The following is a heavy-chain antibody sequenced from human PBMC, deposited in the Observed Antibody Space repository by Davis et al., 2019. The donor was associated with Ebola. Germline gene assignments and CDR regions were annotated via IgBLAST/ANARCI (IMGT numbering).Heavy chain of an antibody. CDR3: AKKGLTTTDFDS. V-gene: IGHV3-23*01. CDR2: ISDTGTT. D-gene: IGHD1-1*01. CDR1: GFTFSSFA. Sequence: GESLKISCAASGFTFSSFAMTWVRQAPGKGLEWVSVISDTGTTYYADSVKGRFTISRDNSTSTLFLEMNSLRAEDTAVYYCAKKGLTTTDFDSWGQGTLVTVSS. J-gene: IGHJ4*02.